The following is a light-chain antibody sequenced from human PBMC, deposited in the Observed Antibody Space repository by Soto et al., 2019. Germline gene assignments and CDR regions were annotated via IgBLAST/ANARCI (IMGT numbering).Light chain of an antibody. V-gene: IGKV1-5*01. CDR3: QQYNNY. J-gene: IGKJ2*01. Sequence: DIQMTQSPSTLSASVGDRVTITCRASQSISSWLAWYQQKPGKAPKLLIYDASSLESGVPLRFRGSGSGTEFTLTMRSLHPEDFAIYYSQQYNNYFGQGTKLEIK. CDR1: QSISSW. CDR2: DAS.